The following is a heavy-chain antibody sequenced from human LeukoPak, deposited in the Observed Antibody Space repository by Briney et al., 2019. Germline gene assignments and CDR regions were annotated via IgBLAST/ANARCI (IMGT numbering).Heavy chain of an antibody. D-gene: IGHD1-26*01. CDR2: IYYSGST. J-gene: IGHJ4*02. CDR3: ARGRNWDLFDY. CDR1: GGSISSSSYY. V-gene: IGHV4-61*05. Sequence: PSETLSLTCTVSGGSISSSSYYWGWIRQPPGKGLEWIGYIYYSGSTNYNPSLKSRVTISLDTPKNQVSLKLTSVTAADTAVYYCARGRNWDLFDYWGQGALVTVSS.